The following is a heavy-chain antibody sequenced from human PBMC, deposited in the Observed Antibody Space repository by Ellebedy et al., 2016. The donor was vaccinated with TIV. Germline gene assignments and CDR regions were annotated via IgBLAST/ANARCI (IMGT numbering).Heavy chain of an antibody. Sequence: AASVKVSCKASGYTFTNYDIMWVRQATGQGLEWMGSMNPKSENGGFAQTFQGRVTMTSDTSMSTAYMELSSLRPEDTALYYCARAPLSGVFYGMDVWGQGTTVTVSS. V-gene: IGHV1-8*01. CDR1: GYTFTNYD. D-gene: IGHD3-16*02. CDR3: ARAPLSGVFYGMDV. CDR2: MNPKSENG. J-gene: IGHJ6*02.